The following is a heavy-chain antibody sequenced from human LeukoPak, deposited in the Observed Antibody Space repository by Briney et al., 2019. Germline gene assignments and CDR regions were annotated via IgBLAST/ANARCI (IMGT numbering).Heavy chain of an antibody. Sequence: GGSLRLSCADSGFTFSDYYMSWIRQAPGKGLEWVSYISSSSSYTNYADSVKGRFTISRDYAKNSLYLQFHSLRAEDTAVYYCARSTSSLSWDYWGQGTLVIVSS. CDR2: ISSSSSYT. V-gene: IGHV3-11*06. CDR1: GFTFSDYY. CDR3: ARSTSSLSWDY. J-gene: IGHJ4*02. D-gene: IGHD2-2*01.